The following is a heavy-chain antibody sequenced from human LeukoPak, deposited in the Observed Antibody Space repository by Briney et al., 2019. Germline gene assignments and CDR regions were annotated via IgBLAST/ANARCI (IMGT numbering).Heavy chain of an antibody. V-gene: IGHV4-39*01. J-gene: IGHJ4*02. CDR3: ARLIPYYYDSSGYRYYFDF. D-gene: IGHD3-22*01. CDR2: IYYDGTT. Sequence: PSETLSLTCTVSGGFISSSSFYWGWIRQTPGKGLEWIGSIYYDGTTYYNPSLKSRVTISADTSKHQFSLKLSPVTAADTAVYYCARLIPYYYDSSGYRYYFDFWGQGTLVTVSS. CDR1: GGFISSSSFY.